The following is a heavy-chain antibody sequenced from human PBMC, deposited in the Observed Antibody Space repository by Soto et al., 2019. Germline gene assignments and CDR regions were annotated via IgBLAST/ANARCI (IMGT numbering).Heavy chain of an antibody. D-gene: IGHD3-22*01. J-gene: IGHJ4*02. CDR1: GFTFSSYG. Sequence: PGGSLRLSCAASGFTFSSYGMHWVRQAPGKGLEWVAVIWYDGSNKYYADSVKGRFTISRDNSKNTLYLQMNSLRAEDTAVYYCARAEYYYDSSRYYDLDYWGQGTLVTVSS. V-gene: IGHV3-33*01. CDR3: ARAEYYYDSSRYYDLDY. CDR2: IWYDGSNK.